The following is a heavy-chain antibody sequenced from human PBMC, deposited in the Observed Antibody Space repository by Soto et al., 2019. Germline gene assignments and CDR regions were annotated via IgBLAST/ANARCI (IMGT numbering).Heavy chain of an antibody. J-gene: IGHJ5*02. V-gene: IGHV3-33*01. Sequence: GGSLRLSCAASGFTFSSYGMHWVRQAPGKGLEWVAVVWYDGSNKYCADSVKGRFTISRDNSKNTLYLQMNSLRAEDTAVYYCARASRDSSDYNWFNPWGQGTLVTVSS. CDR3: ARASRDSSDYNWFNP. D-gene: IGHD3-22*01. CDR1: GFTFSSYG. CDR2: VWYDGSNK.